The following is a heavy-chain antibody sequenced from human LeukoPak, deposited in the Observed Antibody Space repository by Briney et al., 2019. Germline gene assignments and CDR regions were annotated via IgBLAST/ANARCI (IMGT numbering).Heavy chain of an antibody. CDR1: SGSISSYY. Sequence: SETLSLTCTVSSGSISSYYWSWVRQPPGKGLEWIGYIYYSGSSNYNPSLKSRVTISVDTSKNQFSLMLSSVTAADTAVYYCARGGYSNGFDYWGQGTLVTVSS. CDR3: ARGGYSNGFDY. J-gene: IGHJ4*02. D-gene: IGHD5-18*01. CDR2: IYYSGSS. V-gene: IGHV4-59*01.